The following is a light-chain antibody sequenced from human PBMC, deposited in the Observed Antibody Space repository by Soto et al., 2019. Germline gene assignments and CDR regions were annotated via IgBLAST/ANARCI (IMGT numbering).Light chain of an antibody. CDR3: QQYGGSPPWT. CDR2: GAS. CDR1: QSVSSSY. V-gene: IGKV3-20*01. J-gene: IGKJ1*01. Sequence: EIVLTQSPGTLSLSPGERATLSCRASQSVSSSYLAWYQQKPGQAPRLLIYGASSSATGIPDRFSGSGSGTDFTLTISRLEPEDFAVYDCQQYGGSPPWTFGQVTKVEIK.